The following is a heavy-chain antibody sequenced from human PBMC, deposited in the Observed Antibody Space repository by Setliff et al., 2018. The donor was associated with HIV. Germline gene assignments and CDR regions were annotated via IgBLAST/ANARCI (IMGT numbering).Heavy chain of an antibody. CDR2: IYYSGST. CDR3: ARHRRWGSSRPEPFDY. J-gene: IGHJ4*02. D-gene: IGHD6-13*01. V-gene: IGHV4-39*01. Sequence: PSETLSLTCTVSGGSISSSNYYWGWIRQPPGKGLEWIGSIYYSGSTYYSPSLRSRVTISVDTSKNQFSLKLSSVTAADTAVYYCARHRRWGSSRPEPFDYWGQGTLVTVSS. CDR1: GGSISSSNYY.